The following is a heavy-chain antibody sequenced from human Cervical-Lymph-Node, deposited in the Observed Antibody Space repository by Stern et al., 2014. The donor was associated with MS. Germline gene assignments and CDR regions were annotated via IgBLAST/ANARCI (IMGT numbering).Heavy chain of an antibody. D-gene: IGHD6-19*01. V-gene: IGHV3-30-3*01. CDR1: GFTFSSYA. J-gene: IGHJ4*02. CDR3: ARDRYTSGDHFGDY. CDR2: ISDDGSKK. Sequence: VQLVQSGGGVVQPGRSLRLSCAASGFTFSSYAINWVRQAPGKGLEWVAVISDDGSKKYYADSVKGRFTISRDNSKNTLYLQMDSLRAEDTAVYYCARDRYTSGDHFGDYWGQGTLVTVSS.